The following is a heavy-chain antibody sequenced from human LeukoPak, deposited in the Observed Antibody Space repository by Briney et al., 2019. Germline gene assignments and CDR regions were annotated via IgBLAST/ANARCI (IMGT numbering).Heavy chain of an antibody. D-gene: IGHD2-15*01. J-gene: IGHJ4*02. CDR1: GFTFSDYW. CDR2: ISSDGSRV. Sequence: GGSLRLSCAASGFTFSDYWMHWVRQAPGKGLVWVSRISSDGSRVTYADSVKGRFTISRDNAKNTLYLQMNSLRAEDTAVYYCAKFALRYCSGGSCHPFDYWGQGTLVTVSS. CDR3: AKFALRYCSGGSCHPFDY. V-gene: IGHV3-74*01.